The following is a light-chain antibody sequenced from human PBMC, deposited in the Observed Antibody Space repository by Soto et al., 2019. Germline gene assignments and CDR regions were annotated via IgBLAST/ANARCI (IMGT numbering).Light chain of an antibody. CDR2: GAS. Sequence: DIQLTQSPSFLSASVGDRVTITCRASQRIDNFLNWYQQKPGKAPKLLIYGASSLQSGVPSRFSGSGSGTDFTLTITSLQPEDSATYHCQQYNSYLYTFGQGTRLEIK. V-gene: IGKV1-39*01. CDR1: QRIDNF. J-gene: IGKJ5*01. CDR3: QQYNSYLYT.